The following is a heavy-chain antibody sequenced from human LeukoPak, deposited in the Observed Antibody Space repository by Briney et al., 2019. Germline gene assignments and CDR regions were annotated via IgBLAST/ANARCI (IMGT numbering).Heavy chain of an antibody. J-gene: IGHJ6*02. CDR3: ATGQAYYDILTGSLDYYYYGMDV. V-gene: IGHV1-24*01. CDR1: GYTLTELS. CDR2: FVPEDGET. Sequence: ASVKVSCKVSGYTLTELSMHWVRQAPGKGLEWMGGFVPEDGETIYAQKFQGRVTMTEDTSTDTAYMELSSLRSEDTAMYYCATGQAYYDILTGSLDYYYYGMDVWGQGTTVTVSS. D-gene: IGHD3-9*01.